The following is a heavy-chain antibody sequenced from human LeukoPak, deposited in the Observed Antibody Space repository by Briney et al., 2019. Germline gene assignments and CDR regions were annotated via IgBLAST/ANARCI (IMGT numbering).Heavy chain of an antibody. V-gene: IGHV3-23*01. Sequence: PGGSLRLSCAASGFTFSDFAMNWVRHSPGKGLEGVSGMSGSGRRIVYADSVKGRFTISRDNSKNTLFLQMTSLRVEDTGIYYSTKPGYCSGDYCNQSVWGQGTLVTVSS. J-gene: IGHJ4*02. CDR3: TKPGYCSGDYCNQSV. CDR1: GFTFSDFA. D-gene: IGHD2-15*01. CDR2: MSGSGRRI.